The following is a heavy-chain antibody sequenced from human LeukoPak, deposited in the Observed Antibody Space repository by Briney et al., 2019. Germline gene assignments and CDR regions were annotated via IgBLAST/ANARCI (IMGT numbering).Heavy chain of an antibody. J-gene: IGHJ4*02. D-gene: IGHD3-9*01. CDR1: GGSISSSSYY. Sequence: PSETLSLTCTVSGGSISSSSYYWGWICQPPGKGLEWIGSTYYSGSTYYNPSLKSRVTISVDTSKNQFSLKLSSVTAADTAVYYCARQYYDILTGYYTDYYFDYWGQGTLVTVSS. CDR2: TYYSGST. CDR3: ARQYYDILTGYYTDYYFDY. V-gene: IGHV4-39*01.